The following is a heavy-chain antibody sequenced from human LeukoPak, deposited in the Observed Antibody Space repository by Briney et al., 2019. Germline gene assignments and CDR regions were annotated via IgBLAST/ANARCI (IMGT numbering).Heavy chain of an antibody. J-gene: IGHJ3*02. CDR3: ARGVPDEITMIVVLDAFDI. CDR1: GGSISSYY. Sequence: SETLSLTCTVSGGSISSYYWSWIRQPAGKGLEWIGRIYTSGSTNYNPSLKSRVTISVDKSKNQFSLKLSSVTAADTAVYYCARGVPDEITMIVVLDAFDIWGQGTMVTVSS. D-gene: IGHD3-22*01. CDR2: IYTSGST. V-gene: IGHV4-4*07.